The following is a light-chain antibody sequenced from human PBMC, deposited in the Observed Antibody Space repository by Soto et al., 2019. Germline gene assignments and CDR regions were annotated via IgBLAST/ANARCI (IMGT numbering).Light chain of an antibody. CDR1: TSNIGSNY. J-gene: IGLJ1*01. CDR3: ATWGDSLNGFYV. CDR2: RNN. Sequence: QSVLTQPPSASGTPGQGVTISCSGSTSNIGSNYVYWYQQLPGTAPKLLIYRNNQRPSGVPDRFSGSKSGTSAPLAISGLRSDDEADYFCATWGDSLNGFYVFGTGTKVTVL. V-gene: IGLV1-47*01.